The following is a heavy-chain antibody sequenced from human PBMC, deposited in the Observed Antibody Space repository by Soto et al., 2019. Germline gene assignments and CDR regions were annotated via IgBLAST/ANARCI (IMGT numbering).Heavy chain of an antibody. D-gene: IGHD3-10*01. CDR1: EFSVNTAGVG. Sequence: QITLKESGPALVKPTQTLTLTCTLSEFSVNTAGVGGGWIRQPPGKALEWLALIFWDGDKRYNPSLKSRLTITKDTSGNQVVLTMTNMDPVDTATYYCAKRRWGSGRKDYFDYWGPGTLVSVSS. J-gene: IGHJ4*02. CDR2: IFWDGDK. V-gene: IGHV2-5*02. CDR3: AKRRWGSGRKDYFDY.